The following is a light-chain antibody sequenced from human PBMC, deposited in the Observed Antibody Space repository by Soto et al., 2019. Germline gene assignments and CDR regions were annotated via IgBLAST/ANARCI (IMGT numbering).Light chain of an antibody. J-gene: IGKJ1*01. V-gene: IGKV3-15*01. CDR2: GAS. CDR3: QQCNNWPPT. CDR1: QSVSTN. Sequence: EIVMTQSPATLSVSPGERATLSCRASQSVSTNLAWYQQKPGQAPRLLIHGASTRATGIPARFSGSGFGTEFTLTISSLQSEDFAVYYCQQCNNWPPTFGQGTTVEIK.